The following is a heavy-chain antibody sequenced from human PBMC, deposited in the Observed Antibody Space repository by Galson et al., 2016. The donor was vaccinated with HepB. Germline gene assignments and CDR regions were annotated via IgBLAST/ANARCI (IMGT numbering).Heavy chain of an antibody. Sequence: SLRLSCAASGFTFSSYAMSWVRQAPGKGLEWVSALSGSGGNTWYADSVKGRFTISRDNSKNTLYLQMNSLRPEDTALYYCAKYSVYYYDFSGYYPSDYYYYGLDVWSQGTTVTVSS. V-gene: IGHV3-23*01. J-gene: IGHJ6*02. CDR3: AKYSVYYYDFSGYYPSDYYYYGLDV. CDR2: LSGSGGNT. D-gene: IGHD3-22*01. CDR1: GFTFSSYA.